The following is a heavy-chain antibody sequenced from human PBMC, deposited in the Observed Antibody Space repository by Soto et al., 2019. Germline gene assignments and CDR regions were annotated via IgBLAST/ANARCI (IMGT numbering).Heavy chain of an antibody. CDR2: LSNSGGTT. V-gene: IGHV3-23*01. D-gene: IGHD3-10*01. Sequence: VQLLESGGGLVQPGGSLGLSCAGSGFTFANYAMSWVRQAPGKGLEWVSVLSNSGGTTYYADSVKGRFTISRDNFKNTLYLPLDSLRAEYTAIYYCASFEGGASGTYGLDVWGQGTTVPVSS. CDR3: ASFEGGASGTYGLDV. CDR1: GFTFANYA. J-gene: IGHJ6*02.